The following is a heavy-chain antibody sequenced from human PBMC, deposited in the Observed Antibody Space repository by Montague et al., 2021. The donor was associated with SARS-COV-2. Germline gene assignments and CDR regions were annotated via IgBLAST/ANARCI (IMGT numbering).Heavy chain of an antibody. V-gene: IGHV3-33*01. CDR1: GFTFSSYG. J-gene: IGHJ6*02. CDR2: IWYDGSNK. CDR3: ARVAPYYYGMDV. Sequence: SLRLSCAASGFTFSSYGMHWVRQAPGKGLEWVAVIWYDGSNKYYADSVKGRFTISRDNSKNTLYLQMNSLRAEDTAVYYCARVAPYYYGMDVWGQGTTVTVSS.